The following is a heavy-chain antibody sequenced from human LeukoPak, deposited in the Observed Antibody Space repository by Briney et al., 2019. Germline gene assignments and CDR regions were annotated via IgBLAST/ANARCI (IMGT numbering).Heavy chain of an antibody. J-gene: IGHJ6*02. D-gene: IGHD3-22*01. CDR1: GFTFSSYG. CDR2: ISYDGSNK. Sequence: GRSLGLSCAASGFTFSSYGMHWVRQAPGKGLEWVAVISYDGSNKYYADSVEGRFTISRDNSKNTLYLQMNSLRAEDTAVYYCAKEQHYDSSGYRPRRGYYYGMDVWGQGTTVTVSS. V-gene: IGHV3-30*18. CDR3: AKEQHYDSSGYRPRRGYYYGMDV.